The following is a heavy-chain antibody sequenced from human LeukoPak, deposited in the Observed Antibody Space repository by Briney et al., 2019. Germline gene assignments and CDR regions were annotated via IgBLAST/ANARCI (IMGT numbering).Heavy chain of an antibody. V-gene: IGHV3-20*04. CDR1: GFTFDDYG. CDR2: INWNGGST. CDR3: ARDGSSGWNLFDY. Sequence: GGSLRLSCAASGFTFDDYGMSWVRQAPGKGLEWVSGINWNGGSTGYADSVKGRFTISRDNAKNSLYLQVNSLRAEDTAVYYCARDGSSGWNLFDYWGQGTLVTVSS. D-gene: IGHD6-19*01. J-gene: IGHJ4*02.